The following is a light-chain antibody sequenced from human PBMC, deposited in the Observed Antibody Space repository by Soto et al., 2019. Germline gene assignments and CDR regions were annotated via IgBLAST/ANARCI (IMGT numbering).Light chain of an antibody. J-gene: IGKJ1*01. CDR3: QQYNNWPRT. CDR2: GAS. Sequence: EIVMTQSPATLSVSPGERATLSCRASQSVNTNLAWYQQKPGQAPRLLIYGASTRATGIPARFSGSGSGTEFTLTISSLQSEDFALYYCQQYNNWPRTFGQGTKVDIK. CDR1: QSVNTN. V-gene: IGKV3-15*01.